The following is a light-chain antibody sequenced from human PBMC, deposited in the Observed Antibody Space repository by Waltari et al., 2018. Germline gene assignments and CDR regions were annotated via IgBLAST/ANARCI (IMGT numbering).Light chain of an antibody. Sequence: QSALTQPASVSGSPGQSITISCPGTSSDVGGYNYVPCYKQHPGKAPKLMIYDVSKRPSGVSNRFSGSKSGNTASLTISGLQAEDEADYYCSSYTSSSTHFSYVFGTGTKVTVL. CDR3: SSYTSSSTHFSYV. CDR1: SSDVGGYNY. CDR2: DVS. J-gene: IGLJ1*01. V-gene: IGLV2-14*01.